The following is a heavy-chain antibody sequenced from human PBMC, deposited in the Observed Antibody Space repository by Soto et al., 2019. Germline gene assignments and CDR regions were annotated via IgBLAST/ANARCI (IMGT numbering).Heavy chain of an antibody. CDR1: GFTFSSYS. Sequence: EVQLVESGGGLVQPGGSLRLSCAASGFTFSSYSMNWVRQAPGKGLEWVSYISSSSSTIYYADSVKGRFTISRDNAKNSLYLQMNSLRGEDTAVYYGARAFSRDSERSTSCCSGYWGQGTLVTVSS. V-gene: IGHV3-48*01. J-gene: IGHJ4*02. CDR2: ISSSSSTI. D-gene: IGHD2-2*01. CDR3: ARAFSRDSERSTSCCSGY.